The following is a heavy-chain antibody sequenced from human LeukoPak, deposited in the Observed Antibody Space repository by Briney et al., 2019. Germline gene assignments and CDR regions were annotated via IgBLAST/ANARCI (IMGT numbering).Heavy chain of an antibody. CDR1: GGSISSGGYY. CDR2: IYYSGST. D-gene: IGHD4-17*01. CDR3: ARAGDYVIVDY. J-gene: IGHJ4*02. Sequence: PSETLSLTCTVSGGSISSGGYYWSWIRQHPGKGLEWIGYIYYSGSTYYNPSLKSRVTISVDTSKNQFSLKLSSVTAADTAVYYCARAGDYVIVDYWGQGTLVTVSS. V-gene: IGHV4-31*03.